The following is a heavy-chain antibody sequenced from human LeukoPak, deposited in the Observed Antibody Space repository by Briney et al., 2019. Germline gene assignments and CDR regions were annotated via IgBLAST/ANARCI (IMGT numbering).Heavy chain of an antibody. CDR1: GFTFSSYA. V-gene: IGHV3-23*01. Sequence: GGSLRLSCAASGFTFSSYAMSWVRQAPGKGLEWVSGIGHGGIHTYYADSVKGRFTVSRDDSKSTLYLQMNNLRDEDTAVYYCTRDPEALDYWGQGTLVTVSS. CDR3: TRDPEALDY. J-gene: IGHJ4*02. CDR2: IGHGGIHT.